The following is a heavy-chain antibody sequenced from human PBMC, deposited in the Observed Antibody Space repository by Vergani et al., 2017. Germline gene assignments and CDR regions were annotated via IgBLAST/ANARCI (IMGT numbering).Heavy chain of an antibody. D-gene: IGHD6-13*01. CDR3: ARAEPYSSSSFDY. CDR2: ISYDGSNK. V-gene: IGHV3-30-3*01. J-gene: IGHJ4*02. CDR1: GFTFSSYA. Sequence: VQLVESGGGLVKPGGSLRLSCAASGFTFSSYAMHWVRQAPGKGLEWVAVISYDGSNKYYADSVKGRFTISRDNSKNTLYLQMNSLRAEDTAVYYCARAEPYSSSSFDYWGQGTLVTVSS.